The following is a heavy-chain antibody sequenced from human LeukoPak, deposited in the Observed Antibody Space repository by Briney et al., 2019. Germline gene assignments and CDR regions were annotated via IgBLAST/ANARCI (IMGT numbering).Heavy chain of an antibody. CDR2: INPSGGST. J-gene: IGHJ5*02. D-gene: IGHD3-10*01. V-gene: IGHV1-46*01. CDR1: GYTFTSYY. Sequence: ASVKVSCKASGYTFTSYYMHWVRQAPGQGLEWMGIINPSGGSTSYAQKFQGRATMTRNTSISTAYMELSSLRSEDTAVYYCARGGPDWFDPWGQGTLVTVSS. CDR3: ARGGPDWFDP.